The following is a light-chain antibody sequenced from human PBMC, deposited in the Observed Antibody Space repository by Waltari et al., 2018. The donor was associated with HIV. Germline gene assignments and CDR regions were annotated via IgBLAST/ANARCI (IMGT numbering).Light chain of an antibody. V-gene: IGLV2-14*03. J-gene: IGLJ2*01. CDR3: ASFTDDNTVI. Sequence: GLPGQSTTISCTGDDSDFGLYNSVSWYQQHSGKPPRLILYDVDSRASGVSDRFSGSMSGNTASLTISGLRAEDEGHYYCASFTDDNTVIFGGGTEVTVL. CDR2: DVD. CDR1: DSDFGLYNS.